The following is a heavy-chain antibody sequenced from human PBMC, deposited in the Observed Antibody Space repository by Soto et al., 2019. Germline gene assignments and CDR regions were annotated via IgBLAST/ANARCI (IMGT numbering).Heavy chain of an antibody. CDR2: INHSGST. CDR1: GGSISSGGYY. V-gene: IGHV4-39*07. J-gene: IGHJ4*02. Sequence: SETLSLTCTVSGGSISSGGYYWSWIRQPPGKGLEWIGEINHSGSTNYNPSLKSRVTISVDTSKNQFSLKLSSVTAADTAVYYCARSGGTLPYWGQGALVTVSS. D-gene: IGHD3-16*01. CDR3: ARSGGTLPY.